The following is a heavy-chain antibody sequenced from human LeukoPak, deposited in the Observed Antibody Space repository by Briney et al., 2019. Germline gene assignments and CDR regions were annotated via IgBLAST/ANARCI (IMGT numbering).Heavy chain of an antibody. D-gene: IGHD2/OR15-2a*01. CDR1: GFTFSSYG. J-gene: IGHJ4*02. CDR3: AKDQFEGLYYFDY. Sequence: PGRSLRLSCAASGFTFSSYGMHWVRQAPGKGLEWVAFIRYDGSNKYFTDSVRGRFTISRDNSQNTLYLQMNSLRAEDTAVYYCAKDQFEGLYYFDYWGQGTLVTVSS. CDR2: IRYDGSNK. V-gene: IGHV3-30*02.